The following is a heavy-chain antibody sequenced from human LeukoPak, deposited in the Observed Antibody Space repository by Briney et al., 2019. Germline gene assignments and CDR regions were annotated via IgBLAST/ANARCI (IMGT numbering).Heavy chain of an antibody. J-gene: IGHJ4*02. CDR3: ARGDTAMAN. Sequence: SGPTLVNPTQTLTLTCTFSGFSLSTSEMCVSWIRQPPGKGLEWIGYIYYSGSTYYNPSLKSRVTISVDTSKNQFSLKLSSVTAADTAVYYCARGDTAMANWGQGTLVTVSS. CDR2: IYYSGST. V-gene: IGHV4-30-4*08. D-gene: IGHD5-18*01. CDR1: GFSLSTSEMC.